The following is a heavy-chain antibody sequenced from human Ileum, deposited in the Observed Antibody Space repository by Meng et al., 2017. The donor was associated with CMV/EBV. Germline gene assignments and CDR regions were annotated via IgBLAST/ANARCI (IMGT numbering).Heavy chain of an antibody. CDR3: ARARSMTLFGVIIKDYYVMDV. D-gene: IGHD3-3*01. CDR1: GYSFTGHY. CDR2: INPDSSGT. V-gene: IGHV1-2*02. J-gene: IGHJ6*01. Sequence: ASVKVSCKASGYSFTGHYLHWVRQAPGQGLEWMGWINPDSSGTKYARMFQGRVTMTRDTSISTAIMELSRLRSDDTAVYFCARARSMTLFGVIIKDYYVMDVWGQGNTVNGAS.